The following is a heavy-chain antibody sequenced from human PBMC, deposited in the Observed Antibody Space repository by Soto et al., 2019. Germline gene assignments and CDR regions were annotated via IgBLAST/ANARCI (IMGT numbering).Heavy chain of an antibody. CDR3: ARKGPEDWPLDY. Sequence: SRPTLENPTQTHTLTCTFSGFSLSTSGVGVGWIRQPPGKALEWLALIYWDDDKRYSPSLKNRLIISKDSSKNQVVLTMTNMGPMDTGTYYCARKGPEDWPLDYWGQGTLVTVSS. J-gene: IGHJ4*02. V-gene: IGHV2-5*02. CDR2: IYWDDDK. CDR1: GFSLSTSGVG. D-gene: IGHD3-9*01.